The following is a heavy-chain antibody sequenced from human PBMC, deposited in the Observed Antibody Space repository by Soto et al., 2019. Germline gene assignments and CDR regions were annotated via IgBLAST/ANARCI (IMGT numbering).Heavy chain of an antibody. V-gene: IGHV4-59*01. J-gene: IGHJ4*02. D-gene: IGHD4-17*01. CDR1: GGSISSYY. CDR2: IYYSGST. CDR3: ARTGGTTVVNSVDY. Sequence: SETLSLTCPVSGGSISSYYLSWIRQPPGKGLEWIGYIYYSGSTNYNPSLKSRVTISVDTSKNQFSLKLSPVTAADTAVYYCARTGGTTVVNSVDYWGQGTLVTVSS.